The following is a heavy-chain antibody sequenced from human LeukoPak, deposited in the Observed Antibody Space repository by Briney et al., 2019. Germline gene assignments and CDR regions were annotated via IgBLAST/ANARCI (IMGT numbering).Heavy chain of an antibody. CDR2: IIPIFGTA. J-gene: IGHJ5*02. Sequence: SVKVSCKASGGTFSSYAISWVRQAPGQGLEWMGGIIPIFGTANYAQKFQDRVTITTDESTSTAYMELSSLRSEDTAVYYCARSIVVVVAATPELYNWFDPWGQGTLVTVSS. D-gene: IGHD2-15*01. V-gene: IGHV1-69*05. CDR3: ARSIVVVVAATPELYNWFDP. CDR1: GGTFSSYA.